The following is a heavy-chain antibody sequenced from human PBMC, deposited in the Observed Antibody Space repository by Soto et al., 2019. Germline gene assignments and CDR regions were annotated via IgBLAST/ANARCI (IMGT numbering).Heavy chain of an antibody. D-gene: IGHD6-13*01. CDR3: GKEGQSSAGSRGAES. Sequence: EVQLLESGGDLVQPGGSLRVSCAASGFTFSDYAMSWVRQAPGKGLEWVSSISASGGTKYYADSLKGRFTISRDNSKNTLFLEMTSLRAEDTAVFYCGKEGQSSAGSRGAESWGQGTLVTVSS. CDR1: GFTFSDYA. J-gene: IGHJ5*02. V-gene: IGHV3-23*01. CDR2: ISASGGTK.